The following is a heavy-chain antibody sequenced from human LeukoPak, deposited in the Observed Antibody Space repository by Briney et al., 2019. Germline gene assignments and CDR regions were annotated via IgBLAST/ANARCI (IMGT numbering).Heavy chain of an antibody. CDR1: GGSISSSSYY. CDR3: ARQPRVLRFLEWLLYSWFDP. D-gene: IGHD3-3*01. J-gene: IGHJ5*02. CDR2: IYYSGST. Sequence: PSETLSLTCTVSGGSISSSSYYWGWIRQPPGKGLEWIGSIYYSGSTYYNPSLKSRVTTSVATSKNQFSLKLSSVTAADTAVYYCARQPRVLRFLEWLLYSWFDPWGQGTLVTVSS. V-gene: IGHV4-39*01.